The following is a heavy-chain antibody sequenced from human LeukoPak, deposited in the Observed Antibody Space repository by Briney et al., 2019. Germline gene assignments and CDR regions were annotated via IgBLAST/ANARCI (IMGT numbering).Heavy chain of an antibody. CDR1: CGSISSYY. J-gene: IGHJ3*02. CDR3: ARDLRTLYSSNWYVGAFDI. CDR2: IYTTGST. D-gene: IGHD6-13*01. Sequence: SYTLSLTCSVSCGSISSYYCSWSRQPAGKVLELSGLIYTTGSTNYNPSLTSRVTMSVDTSKNLFSLKLSSVSAADTAVYYCARDLRTLYSSNWYVGAFDIWGQGTLVTVSS. V-gene: IGHV4-4*07.